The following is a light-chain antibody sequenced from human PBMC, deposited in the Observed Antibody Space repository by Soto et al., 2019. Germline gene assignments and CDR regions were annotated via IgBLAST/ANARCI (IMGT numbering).Light chain of an antibody. J-gene: IGKJ5*01. CDR2: DAS. CDR1: QSVSTW. CDR3: HSRA. Sequence: DIQMTQSPSTLSASIGDRVTITCRASQSVSTWLAWYQQMPGKAPKLLIYDASSLESGVPSRFSGSGSETEFTLTISRLQPDDFATYFCHSRAFGQGTRLEIK. V-gene: IGKV1-5*01.